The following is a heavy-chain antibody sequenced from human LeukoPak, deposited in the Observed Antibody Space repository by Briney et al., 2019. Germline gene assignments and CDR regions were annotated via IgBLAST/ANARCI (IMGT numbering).Heavy chain of an antibody. CDR2: ISSTGGST. CDR1: GFTFSSYA. CDR3: ARGYSSLDP. D-gene: IGHD6-19*01. V-gene: IGHV3-23*01. J-gene: IGHJ5*02. Sequence: GGSLRLSCAASGFTFSSYAMSWVRQAPGKGLECVSGISSTGGSTYYADSVKGRFTISRDNSKNTLYLHMNSLTAEDTAVYYCARGYSSLDPWGQGTLVTVSS.